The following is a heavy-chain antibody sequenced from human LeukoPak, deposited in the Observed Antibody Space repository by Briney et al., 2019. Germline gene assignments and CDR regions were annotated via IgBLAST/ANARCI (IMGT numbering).Heavy chain of an antibody. CDR2: INAGNGNT. V-gene: IGHV1-3*03. CDR1: GYTFTSCA. CDR3: ARAVKYRSGPLTDLLPYSFDS. Sequence: VASVNVSCKASGYTFTSCAIHWVRQAPGQGLEWMGWINAGNGNTKYSQEFQGRVTISRDTSASTAYMELSSLRSEDMAVYYCARAVKYRSGPLTDLLPYSFDSWGQGTLVTVSS. D-gene: IGHD6-19*01. J-gene: IGHJ4*02.